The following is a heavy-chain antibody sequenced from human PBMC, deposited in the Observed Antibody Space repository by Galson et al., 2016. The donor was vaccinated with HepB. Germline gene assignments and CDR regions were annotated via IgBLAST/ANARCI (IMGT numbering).Heavy chain of an antibody. CDR3: ARGLAAPYNY. CDR1: GYTFTRYS. D-gene: IGHD3-9*01. CDR2: INTDNGNA. Sequence: SVKVSCKASGYTFTRYSLHWVRQAPGQRLEWMGWINTDNGNAKYSQKFQDRVTITRDTSANTVHLELSSLRSEDTAVYYCARGLAAPYNYWGQGTLVTVSS. J-gene: IGHJ4*02. V-gene: IGHV1-3*04.